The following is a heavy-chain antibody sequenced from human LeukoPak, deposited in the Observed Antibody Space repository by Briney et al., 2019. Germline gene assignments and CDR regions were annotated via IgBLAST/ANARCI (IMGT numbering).Heavy chain of an antibody. V-gene: IGHV3-30*03. D-gene: IGHD2-2*01. Sequence: GGSLRLSCAASGFTFSSYGIHWVRQAPGKGLEWVAVISYDGSNKNYADSVKGRFTVSRDNSKNTLYLQMNSLRAEDTAVYYCARASIYCSSTSCYYYFDYWGQGTLVTVSS. CDR2: ISYDGSNK. CDR3: ARASIYCSSTSCYYYFDY. J-gene: IGHJ4*02. CDR1: GFTFSSYG.